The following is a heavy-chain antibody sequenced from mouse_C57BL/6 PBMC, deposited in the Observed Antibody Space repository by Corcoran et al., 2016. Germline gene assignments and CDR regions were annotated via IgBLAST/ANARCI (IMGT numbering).Heavy chain of an antibody. CDR1: GYTFTDYY. V-gene: IGHV1-76*01. J-gene: IGHJ4*01. D-gene: IGHD2-3*01. Sequence: QVQLKQSGAELVRPGASVKLSCKASGYTFTDYYINWVKQRPGQGLEWIARIYPGSGNTYYNEKFKGKATLTAEKSSSTAYMQRSSLTSEDSAVYFCSWGYYYDYYAMDYWGQGTSVTVSS. CDR2: IYPGSGNT. CDR3: SWGYYYDYYAMDY.